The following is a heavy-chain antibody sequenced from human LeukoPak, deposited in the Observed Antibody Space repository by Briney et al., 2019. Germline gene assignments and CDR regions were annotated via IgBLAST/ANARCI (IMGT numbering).Heavy chain of an antibody. J-gene: IGHJ5*02. Sequence: GASVKVSCKASGYTFTSYGISWVRQAPGQGLEWMGWISAYNGNTNYAQKLQGRVTMTTDTSTSTAYMELRSLRSDDTAVYYCARAGIAARPSLNWFDPWGQGTLVTVSS. CDR2: ISAYNGNT. CDR1: GYTFTSYG. CDR3: ARAGIAARPSLNWFDP. D-gene: IGHD6-6*01. V-gene: IGHV1-18*01.